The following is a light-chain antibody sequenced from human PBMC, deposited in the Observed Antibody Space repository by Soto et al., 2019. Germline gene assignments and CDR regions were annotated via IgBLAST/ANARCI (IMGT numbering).Light chain of an antibody. Sequence: EIVMTQSPATLSVSPGERATLSCRASQSVRSNLAWYQQKPGQAPRLLIYGASTRATGIPARFSGSGSGTEFTLTISRLQSEDFAFYYCQHYNNWPPYTFGQGTQLEIK. J-gene: IGKJ2*01. CDR2: GAS. V-gene: IGKV3-15*01. CDR1: QSVRSN. CDR3: QHYNNWPPYT.